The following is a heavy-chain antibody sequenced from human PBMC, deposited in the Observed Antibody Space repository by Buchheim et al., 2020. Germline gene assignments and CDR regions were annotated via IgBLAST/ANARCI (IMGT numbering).Heavy chain of an antibody. CDR2: IDSDGTNT. J-gene: IGHJ4*02. CDR1: GFTFSSHW. V-gene: IGHV3-74*01. Sequence: EVQLVESGGGLIQPGGSLRLSCAASGFTFSSHWMHWVRQAPGKGLVWDARIDSDGTNTVYADSVKGRFTISRDNAKNTLYLQRDSLRAEDTAVYYCVRSSGRPDYWGQGTL. D-gene: IGHD6-19*01. CDR3: VRSSGRPDY.